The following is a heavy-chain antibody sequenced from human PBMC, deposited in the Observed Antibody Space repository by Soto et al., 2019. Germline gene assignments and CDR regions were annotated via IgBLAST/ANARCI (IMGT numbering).Heavy chain of an antibody. D-gene: IGHD3-9*01. CDR3: ARGLPYYDILTGYYNRYNWFDP. CDR1: GGSISSGGYY. V-gene: IGHV4-31*03. CDR2: IYYSGST. J-gene: IGHJ5*02. Sequence: SETLSLTCTVSGGSISSGGYYWSWIRQHPGKGLEWIGYIYYSGSTYYNPSLKSRVTISVDTSKNQSSLKLSSVTAADTAVYYCARGLPYYDILTGYYNRYNWFDPWGQGTLVTV.